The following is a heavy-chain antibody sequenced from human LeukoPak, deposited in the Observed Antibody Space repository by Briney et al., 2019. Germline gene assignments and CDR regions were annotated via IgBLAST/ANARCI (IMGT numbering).Heavy chain of an antibody. CDR3: ARGYGDFNAFDI. CDR1: GYTSTGYY. J-gene: IGHJ3*02. Sequence: GASVKVSCKTSGYTSTGYYMHWVRQAPGQGLEWMGRINPNSGGTNYVQKFQGRVTMTRDTSISTAYMEMSRLRSDDTAVYYCARGYGDFNAFDIWGQGTMVTVSS. CDR2: INPNSGGT. V-gene: IGHV1-2*06. D-gene: IGHD4-17*01.